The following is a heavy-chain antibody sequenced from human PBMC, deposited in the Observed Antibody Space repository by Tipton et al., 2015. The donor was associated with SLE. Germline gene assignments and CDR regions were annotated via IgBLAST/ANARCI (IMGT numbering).Heavy chain of an antibody. CDR1: GFTFSSYS. D-gene: IGHD5-24*01. CDR2: ISSSSSYI. J-gene: IGHJ4*02. V-gene: IGHV3-21*01. CDR3: ANHLEMATKPKSY. Sequence: SLRLSCAASGFTFSSYSMNWVRQAPGKGLEWVSSISSSSSYIYYADSVKGRFTISRDNAKNSLYLQMNSLRAEDTAVYYCANHLEMATKPKSYWGQGTLVTVSS.